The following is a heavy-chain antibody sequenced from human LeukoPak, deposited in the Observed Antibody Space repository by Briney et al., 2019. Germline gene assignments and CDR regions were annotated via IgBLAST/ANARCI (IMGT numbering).Heavy chain of an antibody. CDR2: ISGSGGST. CDR1: GFTFSSYA. CDR3: AKDNYDFWSGYNRLFDY. D-gene: IGHD3-3*01. J-gene: IGHJ4*02. V-gene: IGHV3-23*01. Sequence: GGSLRLSCAASGFTFSSYAMSWVRQAPGKGLEWVSGISGSGGSTYYADSVKGRFTISRDNSKNTLYLQMNSLRAEDTAVYYCAKDNYDFWSGYNRLFDYWGQGTLVTVSS.